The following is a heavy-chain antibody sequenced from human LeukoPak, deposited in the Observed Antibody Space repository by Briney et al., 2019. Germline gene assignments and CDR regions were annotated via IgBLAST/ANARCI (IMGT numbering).Heavy chain of an antibody. CDR1: GYTFTSYY. V-gene: IGHV1-46*01. CDR2: INPSGGST. CDR3: ARDGKGDYGSGARHVYYYYMDV. Sequence: ASVKVSCKASGYTFTSYYMHWVRQAPGQGPEWMGIINPSGGSTSYAQKFQGRVTMTRDTSISTAYMELSRLRSDDTAVYYCARDGKGDYGSGARHVYYYYMDVWGKGTTVTISS. J-gene: IGHJ6*03. D-gene: IGHD3-10*01.